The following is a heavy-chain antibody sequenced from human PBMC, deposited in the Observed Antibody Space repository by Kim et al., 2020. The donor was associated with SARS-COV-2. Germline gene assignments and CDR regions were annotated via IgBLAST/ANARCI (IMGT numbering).Heavy chain of an antibody. Sequence: FQGKVTITADESTSTAYMELSSLRSEDTAVYYCARDLGTYYDSSGYYFDYWGQGTLVTVSS. J-gene: IGHJ4*02. CDR3: ARDLGTYYDSSGYYFDY. D-gene: IGHD3-22*01. V-gene: IGHV1-69*01.